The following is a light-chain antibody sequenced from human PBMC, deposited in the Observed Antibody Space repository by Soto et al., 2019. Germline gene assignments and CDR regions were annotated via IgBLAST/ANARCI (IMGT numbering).Light chain of an antibody. V-gene: IGLV2-23*01. Sequence: QYALTQPASVSGSPGQSITISCTGTSSDVGTYNLVSWYQQHPGKAPKLMIYQGSKRPSGVSTRFSASKSGNTASLTISGLQAEDEADYYCCSYAHSGTLFGGGTKLTVL. CDR2: QGS. CDR3: CSYAHSGTL. J-gene: IGLJ2*01. CDR1: SSDVGTYNL.